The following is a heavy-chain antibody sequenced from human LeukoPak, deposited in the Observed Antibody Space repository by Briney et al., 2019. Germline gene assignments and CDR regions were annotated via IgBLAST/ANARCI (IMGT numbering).Heavy chain of an antibody. Sequence: GRSLRLSCAASGFTFSSYGMHWVRQAPGKGLEWVAVISYDGSNKYYADSVRGRFTISRDNSKNTLYLQMNSLRAEDTAVYYCAKDGENSGTDAFDIWGQGTMVTVSS. CDR3: AKDGENSGTDAFDI. D-gene: IGHD1-14*01. CDR1: GFTFSSYG. V-gene: IGHV3-30*18. CDR2: ISYDGSNK. J-gene: IGHJ3*02.